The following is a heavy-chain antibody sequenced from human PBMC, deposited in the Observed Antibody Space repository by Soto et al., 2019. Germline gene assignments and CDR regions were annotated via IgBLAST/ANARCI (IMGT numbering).Heavy chain of an antibody. CDR3: ARSGNYGDYVHMDV. CDR2: IYYSGST. CDR1: GGSISSGGYY. D-gene: IGHD4-17*01. V-gene: IGHV4-31*03. J-gene: IGHJ6*03. Sequence: QVQLQESGPGLVKPSQTLSLTCTVSGGSISSGGYYWSWIRQHPGKGLGWIGYIYYSGSTYYNPSLKSRVTISVDTSKSQFSLKLSSVTAADTAVYYCARSGNYGDYVHMDVWGKGTTVTVSS.